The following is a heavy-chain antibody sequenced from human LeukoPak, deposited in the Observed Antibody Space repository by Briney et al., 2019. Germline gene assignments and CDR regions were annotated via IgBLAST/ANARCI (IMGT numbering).Heavy chain of an antibody. CDR1: GYTFTSYG. D-gene: IGHD6-13*01. CDR3: AKVAAAGYGAFDI. Sequence: ASVKVSCKASGYTFTSYGISWVRQAPGQGLEWMGWISAYNGNTNYAQKLQGRVTMTTDTSTSTAYMELRSLRAEDTAVYYCAKVAAAGYGAFDIWGQGTMVTVSS. CDR2: ISAYNGNT. V-gene: IGHV1-18*01. J-gene: IGHJ3*02.